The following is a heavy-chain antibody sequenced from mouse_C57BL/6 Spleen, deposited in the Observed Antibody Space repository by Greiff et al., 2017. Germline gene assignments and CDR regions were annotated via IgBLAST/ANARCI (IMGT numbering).Heavy chain of an antibody. V-gene: IGHV1-64*01. CDR1: GYTFTSYW. CDR2: IHPNSGST. Sequence: VQLQQPGAELVKPGASVKLSCKASGYTFTSYWMHWVKQRPGQGLEWIGMIHPNSGSTNYNEKFKSKATLTVDKSSSTAYMQLSSLTSEDSAVYYCAREDDYGSRFDYWCQGTTLTVSS. CDR3: AREDDYGSRFDY. D-gene: IGHD1-1*01. J-gene: IGHJ2*01.